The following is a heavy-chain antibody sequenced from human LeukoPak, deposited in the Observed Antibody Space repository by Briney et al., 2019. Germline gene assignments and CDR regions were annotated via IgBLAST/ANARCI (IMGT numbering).Heavy chain of an antibody. Sequence: ASVKVSCKASGYTFTGYNMHWVRQAPGQGLEWMGWINPNSGGTNYAQKFQGRVTMTRDTSISTAYMELSRLRSDDTAVYYCARDLQWLRYFDYWGQGTLVTVSS. CDR3: ARDLQWLRYFDY. J-gene: IGHJ4*02. D-gene: IGHD5-12*01. V-gene: IGHV1-2*02. CDR2: INPNSGGT. CDR1: GYTFTGYN.